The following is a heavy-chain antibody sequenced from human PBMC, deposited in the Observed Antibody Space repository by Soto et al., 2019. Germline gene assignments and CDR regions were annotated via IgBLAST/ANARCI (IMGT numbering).Heavy chain of an antibody. CDR3: SCSGGSCYKFQDY. CDR1: GFTFSSYA. D-gene: IGHD2-15*01. J-gene: IGHJ4*02. Sequence: GGSLGLSCPSYGFTFSSYAMRWVRQAPGKGLEWVSAISGSGGSTYYADSVKGRFTISRDNSKNTLYLQMNSLRAEDTAVYYCSCSGGSCYKFQDYWGQGT. V-gene: IGHV3-23*01. CDR2: ISGSGGST.